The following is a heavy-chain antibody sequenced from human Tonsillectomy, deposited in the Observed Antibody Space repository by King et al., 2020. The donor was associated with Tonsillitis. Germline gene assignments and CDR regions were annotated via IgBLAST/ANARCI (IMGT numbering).Heavy chain of an antibody. D-gene: IGHD6-13*01. V-gene: IGHV1-8*01. J-gene: IGHJ6*03. CDR1: GYTFTSYD. CDR2: MNPNSGNT. Sequence: VQLVESGAEVKKPGASVTVSCTASGYTFTSYDINWVRQATGQGLEWMGWMNPNSGNTGYAQKFQGRVTMTRNTSINTAYMELSSLRSEDTAVYYCARGIAAAGTFYYYYYMDVWGKGTTVTVSS. CDR3: ARGIAAAGTFYYYYYMDV.